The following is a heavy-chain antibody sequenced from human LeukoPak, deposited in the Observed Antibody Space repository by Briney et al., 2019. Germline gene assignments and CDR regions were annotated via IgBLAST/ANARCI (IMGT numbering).Heavy chain of an antibody. CDR3: AREPLYGSGKGNDY. CDR1: GGSISSYY. V-gene: IGHV4-59*12. J-gene: IGHJ4*02. D-gene: IGHD3-10*01. Sequence: SETLSLTCTVSGGSISSYYWSWIRQPPGKGLKWIGYIYYSGSTSYSPSLRSRVTISVDTSKNQFSLKLSSVTAADTAVYYCAREPLYGSGKGNDYWGQGTLVTVSS. CDR2: IYYSGST.